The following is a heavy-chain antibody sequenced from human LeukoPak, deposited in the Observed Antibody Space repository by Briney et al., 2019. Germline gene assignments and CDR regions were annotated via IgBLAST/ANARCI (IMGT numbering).Heavy chain of an antibody. Sequence: SETLSLTCAVYGGSFSGYYWSWIRQPPGKGLEWIGEINHSGSTNYNPSLKSRVTISVDTSKNQFSLKLSSVTAADTAVYYCARAWYYYDSSGYSGFVWDYWGQGTLVTVSS. CDR1: GGSFSGYY. D-gene: IGHD3-22*01. CDR2: INHSGST. J-gene: IGHJ4*02. V-gene: IGHV4-34*01. CDR3: ARAWYYYDSSGYSGFVWDY.